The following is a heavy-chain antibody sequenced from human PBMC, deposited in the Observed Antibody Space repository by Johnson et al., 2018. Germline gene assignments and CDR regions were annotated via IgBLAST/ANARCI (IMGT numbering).Heavy chain of an antibody. D-gene: IGHD3-10*01. Sequence: EVQLVETGGGLVKPGGSLRLSCAASGFTFNYFGMNWVRQAPGKGLEGVSSISTSRSNIYYEDSVQGRFTISRDNAKNSLYLQMNSLRAEDTAVSYCARDANYGSGRAFDIWGQGAVVTVSS. CDR1: GFTFNYFG. CDR2: ISTSRSNI. CDR3: ARDANYGSGRAFDI. V-gene: IGHV3-21*01. J-gene: IGHJ3*02.